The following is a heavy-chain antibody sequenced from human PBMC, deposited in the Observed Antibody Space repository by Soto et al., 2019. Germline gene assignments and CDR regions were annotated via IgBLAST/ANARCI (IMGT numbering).Heavy chain of an antibody. CDR3: ASPYGDYEERFDY. CDR1: GGSFSGYY. V-gene: IGHV4-34*01. J-gene: IGHJ4*02. Sequence: SETLSLTCAVYGGSFSGYYWSWIRQPPGKGLEWIGEINHSGSTNYNPSLKSRVTISVDTSKNQFSLKLSSVTAADTAVYYCASPYGDYEERFDYWGQGTLVTVSS. D-gene: IGHD4-17*01. CDR2: INHSGST.